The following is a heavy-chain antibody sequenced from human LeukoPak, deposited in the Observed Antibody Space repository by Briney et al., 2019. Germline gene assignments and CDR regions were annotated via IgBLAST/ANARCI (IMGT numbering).Heavy chain of an antibody. J-gene: IGHJ5*02. CDR3: ARGSSYYYGSGSYYNERVNWFDP. CDR1: GYSISSGYY. Sequence: PSETLSLTCAVSGYSISSGYYWGWIRQPPGKGLEWIGSIYHSGSTYYNPSLKSRVTISVDTSKNQFSLKLSSVTAADTAVYYCARGSSYYYGSGSYYNERVNWFDPWGQGTLVTVSS. D-gene: IGHD3-10*01. CDR2: IYHSGST. V-gene: IGHV4-38-2*01.